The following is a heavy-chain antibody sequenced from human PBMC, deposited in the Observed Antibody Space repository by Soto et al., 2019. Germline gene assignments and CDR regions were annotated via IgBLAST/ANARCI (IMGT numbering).Heavy chain of an antibody. V-gene: IGHV3-11*01. CDR1: GFTFSDYY. D-gene: IGHD3-22*01. CDR3: ARDPLYYDQHFDY. CDR2: ISSSGSTI. J-gene: IGHJ4*02. Sequence: AGGSLRLSCAASGFTFSDYYMSWIRQAPGKGLEWVSYISSSGSTIYYADSVKGRFTISRDNAKNSLYLQMNSLRAEDTAVYYCARDPLYYDQHFDYWGQGTLVTVSS.